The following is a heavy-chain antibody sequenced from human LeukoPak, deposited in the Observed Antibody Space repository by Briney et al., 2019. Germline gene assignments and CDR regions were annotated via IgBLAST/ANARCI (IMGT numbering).Heavy chain of an antibody. D-gene: IGHD6-19*01. Sequence: PGGSLRLSCAVSGFTVSNAWVSWVRQAPGKGLEWVGRIKSKTDGGTTDYTAPVKGRFTISREDSRSTLSLQMDRLKTEDTAVYYCVPAVAGPWNWGQGTLVTVSS. CDR1: GFTVSNAW. CDR3: VPAVAGPWN. V-gene: IGHV3-15*01. CDR2: IKSKTDGGTT. J-gene: IGHJ4*02.